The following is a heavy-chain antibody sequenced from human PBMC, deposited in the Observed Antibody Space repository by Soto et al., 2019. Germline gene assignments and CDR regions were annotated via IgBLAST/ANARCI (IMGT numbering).Heavy chain of an antibody. D-gene: IGHD6-6*01. J-gene: IGHJ4*02. V-gene: IGHV4-59*01. Sequence: QVQLQESGPGLVKPSETLSLTCTVSGGSISSYYGSWIRQPPGKGLEWIGYIYYSGSTNYNPSLKSRVTMSVDTSKNQFALKLSSVTAADTAVYYCARSTPSSYSSSSVWGQGTLVTVSS. CDR1: GGSISSYY. CDR2: IYYSGST. CDR3: ARSTPSSYSSSSV.